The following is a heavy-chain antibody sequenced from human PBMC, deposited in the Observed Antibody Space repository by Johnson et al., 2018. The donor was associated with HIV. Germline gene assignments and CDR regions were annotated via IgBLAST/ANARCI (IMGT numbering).Heavy chain of an antibody. CDR2: PTNKANTYTP. J-gene: IGHJ3*01. CDR1: GFTFSSDG. CDR3: TRVSLPPSYAFDF. V-gene: IGHV3-72*01. Sequence: VQPVESGGGVLQPGRSLRLSCAASGFTFSSDGMDWVRQAPGKGLAWVVRPTNKANTYTPAYPAPVTGRFTISRDDSKNSLYLQMNSLKTEDTAVYYCTRVSLPPSYAFDFWGQGTMVTVSS.